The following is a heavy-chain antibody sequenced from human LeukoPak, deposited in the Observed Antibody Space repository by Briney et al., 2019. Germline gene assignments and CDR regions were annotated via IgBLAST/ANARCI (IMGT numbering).Heavy chain of an antibody. CDR1: GFTFSSYG. CDR3: AKDRGYSYGFFDY. J-gene: IGHJ4*02. D-gene: IGHD5-18*01. CDR2: IWYDGSNK. Sequence: GGSLRLSCAASGFTFSSYGMHWVRQAPGKGLELVAVIWYDGSNKYYADSVKGRFTISRDNSKNTLYLQMNSLRAEDTAVYYCAKDRGYSYGFFDYWGQGTLVTVSS. V-gene: IGHV3-33*06.